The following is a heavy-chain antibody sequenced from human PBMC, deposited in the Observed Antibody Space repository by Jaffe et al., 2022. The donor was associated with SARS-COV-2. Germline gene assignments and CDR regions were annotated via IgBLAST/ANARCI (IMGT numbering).Heavy chain of an antibody. J-gene: IGHJ6*02. CDR1: GFTFSNAW. CDR2: IKSKTDGGTT. V-gene: IGHV3-15*01. D-gene: IGHD3-3*01. CDR3: TTDGIPNNQYYYYYYGMDV. Sequence: EVQLVESGGGLVKPGGSLRLSCAASGFTFSNAWMSWVRQAPGKGLEWVGRIKSKTDGGTTDYAAPVKGRFTISRDDSKNTLYLQMNSLKTEDTAVYYCTTDGIPNNQYYYYYYGMDVWGQGTTVTVSS.